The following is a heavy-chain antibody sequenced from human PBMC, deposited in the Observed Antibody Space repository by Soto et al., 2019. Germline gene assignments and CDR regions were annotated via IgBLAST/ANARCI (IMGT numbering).Heavy chain of an antibody. CDR3: ARRAVTQSSDAFDI. J-gene: IGHJ3*02. CDR1: GYTFTSYY. Sequence: GASVKVSCKASGYTFTSYYMHWVRQAPGQGLEWMGWISAYNGNTNYAQKLQGRVTMTTDTSTSTAYMELRSLRSDDTAVYYCARRAVTQSSDAFDIWGQGTMVTVSS. V-gene: IGHV1-18*04. D-gene: IGHD4-17*01. CDR2: ISAYNGNT.